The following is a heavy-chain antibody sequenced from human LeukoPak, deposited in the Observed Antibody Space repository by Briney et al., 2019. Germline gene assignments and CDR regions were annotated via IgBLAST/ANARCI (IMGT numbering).Heavy chain of an antibody. CDR1: GFTFSSYG. J-gene: IGHJ4*02. Sequence: GGSLRLSCAASGFTFSSYGMHWVRQAPGKGLEWVTLISYDGSNKYYTDSVKGRFTISRDNSKNTLYLQMNSLRAEDTAVYYCATQGLYDGYFDYWGQGTLVTVSS. D-gene: IGHD5/OR15-5a*01. CDR3: ATQGLYDGYFDY. V-gene: IGHV3-30*03. CDR2: ISYDGSNK.